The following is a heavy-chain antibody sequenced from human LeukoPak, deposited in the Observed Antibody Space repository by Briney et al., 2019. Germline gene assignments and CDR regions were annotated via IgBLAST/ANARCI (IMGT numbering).Heavy chain of an antibody. Sequence: GGSLRLSCAASGFTFSSYSMNWVRQAPGKGLEWVSSISSSSSYIYYADSVKGRFAISRDNAKNSLYLQMNSLRAEDTAVYYCARNGGDRIDYWGQGTLVTVSS. CDR3: ARNGGDRIDY. J-gene: IGHJ4*02. CDR2: ISSSSSYI. D-gene: IGHD2-21*01. CDR1: GFTFSSYS. V-gene: IGHV3-21*01.